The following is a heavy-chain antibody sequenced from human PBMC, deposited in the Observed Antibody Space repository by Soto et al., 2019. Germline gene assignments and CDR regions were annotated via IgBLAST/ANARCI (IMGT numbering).Heavy chain of an antibody. Sequence: EVQLLESGGGWVQPGGSLRPSCAASGFTFSTYAMTWVRLAPGRGLEWVLGIKSSGSPTDYPESVKGRFTISRDNLMNTLFLDMNGLRAEDTAIYYCAKTPRGGASGDWYFDLWGRGTLVTVSS. CDR1: GFTFSTYA. CDR2: IKSSGSPT. V-gene: IGHV3-23*05. D-gene: IGHD3-10*01. CDR3: AKTPRGGASGDWYFDL. J-gene: IGHJ2*01.